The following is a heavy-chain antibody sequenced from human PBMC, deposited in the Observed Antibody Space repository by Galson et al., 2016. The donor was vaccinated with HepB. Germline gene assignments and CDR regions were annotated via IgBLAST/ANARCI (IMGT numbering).Heavy chain of an antibody. V-gene: IGHV2-26*01. CDR2: IFSTDEK. CDR1: GFSLNNRLG. CDR3: ARIRRGPRVFYSGFDNYFDY. D-gene: IGHD5-12*01. J-gene: IGHJ4*02. Sequence: PALVKPTQTLTLTCTVSGFSLNNRLGVTWIRQPPGKALEWLAHIFSTDEKSYITSLKSRLTISKDTSKGQVVLTMSNMDPVDTATYYCARIRRGPRVFYSGFDNYFDYWGQGTLVTVSS.